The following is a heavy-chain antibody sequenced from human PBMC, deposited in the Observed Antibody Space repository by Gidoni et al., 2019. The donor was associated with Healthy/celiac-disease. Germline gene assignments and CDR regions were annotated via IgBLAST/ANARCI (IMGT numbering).Heavy chain of an antibody. CDR2: IIPIFGTA. CDR1: GATFSSYA. CDR3: ARPLTGGLYYYYGMDV. Sequence: QVQLVQSGAEVKKPGSSVKVSCKASGATFSSYAISWVRQAPGQGLEWMGGIIPIFGTANYAQKFQGRVTITADESTSTAYMELSSLRSEDTAVYYCARPLTGGLYYYYGMDVWGQGTTVTVSS. V-gene: IGHV1-69*01. J-gene: IGHJ6*02. D-gene: IGHD2-8*02.